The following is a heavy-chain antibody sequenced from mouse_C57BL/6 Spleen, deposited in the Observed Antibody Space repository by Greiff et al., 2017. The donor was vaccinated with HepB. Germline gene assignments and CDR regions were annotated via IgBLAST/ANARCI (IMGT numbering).Heavy chain of an antibody. CDR2: INPNNGGT. CDR1: GYTFTDYN. J-gene: IGHJ2*01. Sequence: EVKLVESGPELVKPGASVKMSCKASGYTFTDYNMHWVKQSHGKSLEWIGYINPNNGGTSYNQKFKGKATLTVNKSSSTAYMELRSLTSEDSAVYYCARRWLLFDYWGQGTTLTVSS. CDR3: ARRWLLFDY. D-gene: IGHD2-3*01. V-gene: IGHV1-22*01.